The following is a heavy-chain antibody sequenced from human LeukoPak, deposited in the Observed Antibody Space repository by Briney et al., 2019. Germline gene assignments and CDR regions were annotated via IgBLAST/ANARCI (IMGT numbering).Heavy chain of an antibody. CDR3: ARASATDYFDY. CDR2: MYYSGTI. J-gene: IGHJ4*02. V-gene: IGHV4-59*01. CDR1: RGSISSYY. Sequence: SETLSLTCTVSRGSISSYYWSWIRQPPGKGLEWIGYMYYSGTINYNPSLKSRVTISLDTSKNQFSLKLSSVTPADTAMYYCARASATDYFDYWGQGTLVTVSS.